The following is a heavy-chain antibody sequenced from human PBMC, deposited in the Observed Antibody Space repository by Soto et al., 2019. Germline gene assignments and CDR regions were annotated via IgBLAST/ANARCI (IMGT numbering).Heavy chain of an antibody. D-gene: IGHD3-10*01. J-gene: IGHJ6*02. CDR3: ARSPGFGELSIYYYYGMDV. CDR1: GCTFSSYA. CDR2: ITPICGTA. Sequence: QVQLVQSGAEVKKPGSSVKVSCKASGCTFSSYAISWVRQAPGQGLEWMGGITPICGTANYAQKFQGRVTITADESTSTAYMELSSLRSEDTAVYYCARSPGFGELSIYYYYGMDVWGQGTTVTVSS. V-gene: IGHV1-69*01.